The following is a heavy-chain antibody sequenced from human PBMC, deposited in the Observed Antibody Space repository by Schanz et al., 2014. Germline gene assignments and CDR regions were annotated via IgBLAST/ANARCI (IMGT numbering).Heavy chain of an antibody. D-gene: IGHD1-1*01. V-gene: IGHV1-69*04. CDR2: IIPILDKT. Sequence: QLMQSGSEVRKPGASVKVSCKASGGTFSSSTLTWMRQAPGHGLECMGRIIPILDKTNYARKFQGRVTMTADKSTSTFYWKVSGPSSKDTCVHYYAKVHRTQYDADEVWGHFTLVAVSP. CDR1: GGTFSSST. CDR3: AKVHRTQYDADEV. J-gene: IGHJ1*01.